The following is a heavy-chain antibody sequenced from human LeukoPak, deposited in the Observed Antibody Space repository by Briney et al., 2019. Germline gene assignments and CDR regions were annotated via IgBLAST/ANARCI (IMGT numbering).Heavy chain of an antibody. CDR3: ARDYSYYYYDSSGPGY. D-gene: IGHD3-22*01. J-gene: IGHJ4*02. CDR2: ISYDGTNK. Sequence: GGSLRLSCAASGFTFSSYAMHWVRQAPGKGLEWVSVISYDGTNKYYADSVKGRFTISRDNSKNTLYLQLNSLRAEDTAVYYCARDYSYYYYDSSGPGYWGQGTPVTVSS. CDR1: GFTFSSYA. V-gene: IGHV3-30*01.